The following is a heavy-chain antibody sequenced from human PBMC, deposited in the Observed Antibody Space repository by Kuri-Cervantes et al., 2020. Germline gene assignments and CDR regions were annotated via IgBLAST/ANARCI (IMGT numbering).Heavy chain of an antibody. V-gene: IGHV1-8*01. J-gene: IGHJ6*02. D-gene: IGHD4-11*01. CDR2: MNPNSGNT. CDR1: AYTFTSYD. Sequence: ASSLDSCKASAYTFTSYDINWVRQATGQGLEWMGWMNPNSGNTGYAQKFQGRVTMTRNTTKSTAYMELISLRSEDTAVYYCARLQRYYYYGMDGWGQGTTVTVSS. CDR3: ARLQRYYYYGMDG.